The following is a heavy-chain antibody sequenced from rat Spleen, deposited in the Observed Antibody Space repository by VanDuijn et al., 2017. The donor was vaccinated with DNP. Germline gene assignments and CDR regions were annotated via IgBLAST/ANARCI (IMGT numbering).Heavy chain of an antibody. V-gene: IGHV5S13*01. Sequence: EVQLVESGGGLVQPGRSLKLSCAASGFTYSNYVMAWVRQAPTKGLEWVASISTGGGNTYYRDSVKGRFTISRDNAKNTLYLQMDSLRSEDTATYYCAKGSTVAHYFDYWGQGVMVTVSS. D-gene: IGHD1-8*01. CDR3: AKGSTVAHYFDY. CDR1: GFTYSNYV. CDR2: ISTGGGNT. J-gene: IGHJ2*01.